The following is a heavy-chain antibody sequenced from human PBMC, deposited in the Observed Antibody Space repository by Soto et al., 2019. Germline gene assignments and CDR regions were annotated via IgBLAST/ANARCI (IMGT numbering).Heavy chain of an antibody. V-gene: IGHV3-43*01. CDR3: ARVLLDSSGYLYYYGMDV. Sequence: EVQLVESGGVVVQPGGSLRLSCAASGFTFDDYTMHWVRQAPGKGLEWVSLISWDGGSTYYADSVKGRFTISRDNSKNSLYLQMSSLRPEDTAFYYCARVLLDSSGYLYYYGMDVWGQGTTVTVSS. CDR2: ISWDGGST. J-gene: IGHJ6*02. D-gene: IGHD3-22*01. CDR1: GFTFDDYT.